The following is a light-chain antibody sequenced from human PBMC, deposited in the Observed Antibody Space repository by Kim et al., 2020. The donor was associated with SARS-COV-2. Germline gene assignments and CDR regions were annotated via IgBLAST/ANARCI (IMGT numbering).Light chain of an antibody. CDR3: QAWDTNTGV. Sequence: SYELTQPPSVSVSPGQTATITCSGDHLGDKYTAWYHQKPGQSPVLVMYQNRKRPSWIPERFSGSSSGNTATLTITGTQPMDEADYYCQAWDTNTGVFGRGTQVTVL. J-gene: IGLJ1*01. CDR2: QNR. V-gene: IGLV3-1*01. CDR1: HLGDKY.